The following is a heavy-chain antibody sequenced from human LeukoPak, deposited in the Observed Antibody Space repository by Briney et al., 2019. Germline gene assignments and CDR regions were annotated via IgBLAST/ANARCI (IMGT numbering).Heavy chain of an antibody. Sequence: GGSLRLSCAASGFTFSSYSMNWVRQAPGKGLEWVSYISSSSSTIYYADSVKGRFTISRDNAKNSLYLQMNSLRAEDTAVYYCARDGYCSGGSCYSDYWGQGTLVTVSS. CDR2: ISSSSSTI. J-gene: IGHJ4*02. D-gene: IGHD2-15*01. CDR1: GFTFSSYS. V-gene: IGHV3-48*01. CDR3: ARDGYCSGGSCYSDY.